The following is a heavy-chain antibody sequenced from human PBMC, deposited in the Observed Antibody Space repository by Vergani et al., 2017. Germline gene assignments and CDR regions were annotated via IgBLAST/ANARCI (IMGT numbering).Heavy chain of an antibody. CDR1: GFTFSSYA. J-gene: IGHJ3*02. D-gene: IGHD1-14*01. CDR2: ISGSGGST. V-gene: IGHV3-23*01. Sequence: EVQLLESGGGLVQPGGSLRLSCAASGFTFSSYAMSWVRQAPGKGLEWVSAISGSGGSTYYADSVKGRFTISRDNSKNTLYLQMNSLRAEDTAVYYCAGHPSLPEPTPHDAFDIWGQGTMVTVSS. CDR3: AGHPSLPEPTPHDAFDI.